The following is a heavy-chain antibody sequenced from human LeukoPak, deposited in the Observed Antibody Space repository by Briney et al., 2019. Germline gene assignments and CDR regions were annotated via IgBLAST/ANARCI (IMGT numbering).Heavy chain of an antibody. Sequence: SETLSLTCTVSGGSISSSSYYWGWIRQPPGKGLEWIGSIYYGGTTYYNPSLKSRVTISVGTSKNQFPLKLSSVTAADTAVFYCARHELTMVVTPGFDYWGQGTLVTVSS. CDR2: IYYGGTT. CDR3: ARHELTMVVTPGFDY. D-gene: IGHD4-23*01. V-gene: IGHV4-39*01. CDR1: GGSISSSSYY. J-gene: IGHJ4*02.